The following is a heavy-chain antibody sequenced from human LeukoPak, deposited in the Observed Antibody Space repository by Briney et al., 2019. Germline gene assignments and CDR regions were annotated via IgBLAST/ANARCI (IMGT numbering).Heavy chain of an antibody. D-gene: IGHD2-2*01. CDR3: ANTQGPPAATKNDYYYYGTDV. V-gene: IGHV3-23*01. CDR2: ISGSGGST. CDR1: GFTFSNYA. J-gene: IGHJ6*02. Sequence: GGSLRLSCAASGFTFSNYAMSWVRQAPGKGLEWVSAISGSGGSTYYADSVKGRFTISRDNSKNTLYLQMSSLRAEDTAVYYSANTQGPPAATKNDYYYYGTDVWGQGKTVTVSS.